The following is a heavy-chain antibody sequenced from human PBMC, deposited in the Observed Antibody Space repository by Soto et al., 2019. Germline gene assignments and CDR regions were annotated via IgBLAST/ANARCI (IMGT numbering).Heavy chain of an antibody. D-gene: IGHD3-9*01. V-gene: IGHV3-30*18. CDR2: ISYDGSNK. J-gene: IGHJ4*02. CDR1: GFTFSSYG. CDR3: AKGQRGPELRYFD. Sequence: GGSLRLSCAASGFTFSSYGMHWVRQAPGKGLEWVAVISYDGSNKYYADSVKGRFTISRDNSKNTLYLQMNSLRAEDTAVYYCAKGQRGPELRYFDWGQGTLVTVSS.